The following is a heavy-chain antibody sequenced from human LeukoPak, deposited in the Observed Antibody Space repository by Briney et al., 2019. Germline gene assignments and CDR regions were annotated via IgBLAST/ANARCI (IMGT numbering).Heavy chain of an antibody. CDR2: ISDSGDRT. CDR3: AKDARRSSGWWFFDH. V-gene: IGHV3-23*01. J-gene: IGHJ4*02. Sequence: GGSLRLSCAASGFTFSSYAMSWVRQAPGKGLEWVSAISDSGDRTYYADSVKGRFTLSRDNSKKTLYLQMNSLRAEDTAVYYCAKDARRSSGWWFFDHWGQGTLVIVPP. D-gene: IGHD6-19*01. CDR1: GFTFSSYA.